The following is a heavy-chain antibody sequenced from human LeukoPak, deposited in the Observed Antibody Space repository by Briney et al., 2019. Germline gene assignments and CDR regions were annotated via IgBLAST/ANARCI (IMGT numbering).Heavy chain of an antibody. D-gene: IGHD6-13*01. CDR1: GGSISSYD. V-gene: IGHV4-59*08. CDR2: IYYSGST. Sequence: SETLSLTCTVSGGSISSYDRSWIRQPPGKGLEWIAYIYYSGSTDYNPSLKSRVTMSIDTSKNQFSLKLSSVTAADTAVYYCARAYSSSWYFNWFDPWGQGTLVTVSS. J-gene: IGHJ5*02. CDR3: ARAYSSSWYFNWFDP.